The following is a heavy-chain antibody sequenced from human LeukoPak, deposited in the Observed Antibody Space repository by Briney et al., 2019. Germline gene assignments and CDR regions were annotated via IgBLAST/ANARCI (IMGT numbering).Heavy chain of an antibody. J-gene: IGHJ6*02. CDR3: ARDSDQLQSQYYYYYYGMDV. CDR2: INPNSGGT. D-gene: IGHD2-2*01. CDR1: GYTFTGYY. Sequence: ASVKVSCKASGYTFTGYYMHWVRQAPGQGLEWMGWINPNSGGTNYAQKFQGWVTMTRDTSISTAYMELSRLRSDDTAVYYCARDSDQLQSQYYYYYYGMDVWGQGTTVTVSS. V-gene: IGHV1-2*04.